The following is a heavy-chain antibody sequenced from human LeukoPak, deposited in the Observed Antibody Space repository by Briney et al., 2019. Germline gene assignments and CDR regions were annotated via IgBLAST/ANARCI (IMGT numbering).Heavy chain of an antibody. D-gene: IGHD3-22*01. V-gene: IGHV2-5*02. CDR1: GFSLSTSEVG. CDR2: IYWDDDK. Sequence: SGPTLVNPTQTLTLTCTFSGFSLSTSEVGVGWIRQPPGKALEWLALIYWDDDKRYSPSLESRLTITKDTPKNQVVLTMTNMDPVDTATYYCAPILAYYYDSSGYARKINWFDPWGQGTLVTVSS. J-gene: IGHJ5*02. CDR3: APILAYYYDSSGYARKINWFDP.